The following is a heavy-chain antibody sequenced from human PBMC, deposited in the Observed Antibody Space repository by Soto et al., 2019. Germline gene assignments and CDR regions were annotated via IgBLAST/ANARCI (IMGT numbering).Heavy chain of an antibody. Sequence: GASVKVSCKTSGDNFKKNVFTWVRQAPGQGLEWMGGTIPALGKTHYIEKFQGRVTITVDDATRTVNMEVRDLTSEDTATYYCARGPFRPSAMDVWGQGTTVTVSS. J-gene: IGHJ6*02. V-gene: IGHV1-69*10. CDR1: GDNFKKNV. CDR2: TIPALGKT. D-gene: IGHD3-10*01. CDR3: ARGPFRPSAMDV.